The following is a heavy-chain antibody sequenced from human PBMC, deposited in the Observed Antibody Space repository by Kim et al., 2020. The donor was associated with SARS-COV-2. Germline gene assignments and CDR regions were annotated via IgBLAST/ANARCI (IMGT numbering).Heavy chain of an antibody. D-gene: IGHD3-16*02. CDR3: ARVRLGELSYFDY. J-gene: IGHJ4*02. Sequence: SETLSLTCTVSGGSISSSSYYWGWIRQPPGKGLEWIGSIYYSGSTYYNPSLKSRVTISVDTSKNQFSLKLSSVTAADTAVYYCARVRLGELSYFDYWGQG. CDR2: IYYSGST. V-gene: IGHV4-39*07. CDR1: GGSISSSSYY.